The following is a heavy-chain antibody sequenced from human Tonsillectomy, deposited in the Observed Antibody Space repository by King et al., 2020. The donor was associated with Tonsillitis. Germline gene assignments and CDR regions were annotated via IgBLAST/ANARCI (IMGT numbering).Heavy chain of an antibody. Sequence: VQLVESGGGLVQPGRSLRLSCAASGFTFDDYAMHWVRQATGKGLEWVSCISWNSGSIGYADAVKGRFTISRDKAKNSLYLQMNSLRAEDTALYYCAKMAITGTADDYWGQGTLVTVSS. CDR2: ISWNSGSI. J-gene: IGHJ4*02. CDR3: AKMAITGTADDY. D-gene: IGHD1-20*01. CDR1: GFTFDDYA. V-gene: IGHV3-9*01.